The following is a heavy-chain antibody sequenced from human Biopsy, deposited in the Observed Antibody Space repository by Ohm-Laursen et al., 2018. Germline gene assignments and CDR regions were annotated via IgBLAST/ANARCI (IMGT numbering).Heavy chain of an antibody. V-gene: IGHV3-20*01. CDR2: ITWSGGTT. Sequence: SLRLSCAASGFTFDDFGMHWVRQAPGKGLEWVSGITWSGGTTSYVDSVKGRFTISRDNAKKSLYLQMNSLRAEDTALYHCARRGSGDYYFDYWGQGTLVTVSS. CDR1: GFTFDDFG. CDR3: ARRGSGDYYFDY. D-gene: IGHD4-17*01. J-gene: IGHJ4*02.